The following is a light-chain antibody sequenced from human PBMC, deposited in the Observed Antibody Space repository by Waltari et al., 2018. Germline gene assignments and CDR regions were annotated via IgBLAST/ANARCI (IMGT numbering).Light chain of an antibody. V-gene: IGKV3-20*01. CDR1: QSVSSSY. CDR3: QQYGSSLWT. CDR2: GAS. Sequence: EIVLTQSPCTLSLSPWERATLTCRASQSVSSSYLAWYQQKPGQAPRLLIYGASSRATGIPDRFSGSGSGTDFTLTISRLEPEDFAVYYCQQYGSSLWTFGQGTKVEIK. J-gene: IGKJ1*01.